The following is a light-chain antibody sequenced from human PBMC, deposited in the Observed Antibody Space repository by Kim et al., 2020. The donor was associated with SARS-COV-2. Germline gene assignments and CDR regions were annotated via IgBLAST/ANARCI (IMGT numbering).Light chain of an antibody. J-gene: IGKJ2*01. Sequence: SVGDRVTITCRASQTITRSLAWYQQRPGKAPKLLIYDSSSLETGVPSRFSGSGSGTEFTLSISSRQPDDFATYYCQQYQTFSTLTFGQGTKLEIK. CDR3: QQYQTFSTLT. CDR2: DSS. V-gene: IGKV1-5*01. CDR1: QTITRS.